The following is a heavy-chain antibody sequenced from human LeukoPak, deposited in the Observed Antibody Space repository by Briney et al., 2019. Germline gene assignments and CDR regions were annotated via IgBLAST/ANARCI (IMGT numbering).Heavy chain of an antibody. J-gene: IGHJ4*02. CDR2: ISGSGGST. Sequence: GGSLRLSCAASGFTFSSYARSWVRQAPGKGLQWVSAISGSGGSTDYADSVKGRFTISRDNSQDTLYLQMKSLRAEDTAVYYCARAVAGTGYNFDYWGQGTLVTVSS. CDR3: ARAVAGTGYNFDY. CDR1: GFTFSSYA. V-gene: IGHV3-23*01. D-gene: IGHD6-19*01.